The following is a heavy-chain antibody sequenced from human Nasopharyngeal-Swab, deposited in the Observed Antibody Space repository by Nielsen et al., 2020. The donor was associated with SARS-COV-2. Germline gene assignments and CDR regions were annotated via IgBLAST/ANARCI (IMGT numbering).Heavy chain of an antibody. Sequence: SETLSLTCSVSGGSMTSNYYYWGWIRQPPGKGLEGIGNIYYNGITYYNPSLKSRVTISLDTSKSQFSLKLTSVTAADTAVYYCARAIKIFGAVVGSFDPWGQGTLVTVYS. CDR1: GGSMTSNYYY. J-gene: IGHJ5*02. CDR3: ARAIKIFGAVVGSFDP. V-gene: IGHV4-39*07. CDR2: IYYNGIT. D-gene: IGHD3-3*01.